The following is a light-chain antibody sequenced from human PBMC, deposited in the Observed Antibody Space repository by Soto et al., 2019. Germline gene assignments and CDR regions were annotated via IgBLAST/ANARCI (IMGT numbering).Light chain of an antibody. CDR1: SSNIGAGYD. CDR3: QSYDSSLSGSVV. J-gene: IGLJ2*01. CDR2: GNS. Sequence: QSVLTQPPSVSGAPGQRVTISXTGSSSNIGAGYDVHWYQQLPGTAPKLLIYGNSNRPSGVPDRFSGSKSGTSASLAITGLQAEDEADYYCQSYDSSLSGSVVFGGGTKLTVL. V-gene: IGLV1-40*01.